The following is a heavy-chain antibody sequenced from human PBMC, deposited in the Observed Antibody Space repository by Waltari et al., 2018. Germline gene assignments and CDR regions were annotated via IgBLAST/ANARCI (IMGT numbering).Heavy chain of an antibody. D-gene: IGHD3-10*01. J-gene: IGHJ4*02. CDR2: IKRDGSGK. Sequence: EVQLVESGGGLVQPGGSLRLSCAASGFTFSSYWMSWVRQAPGKGREWVANIKRDGSGKYYVDSVKGRFTISRDNAKNSLYLQMNSLRAEDTAVYYCASTPVRFGELLSWGQGTLVTVSS. CDR3: ASTPVRFGELLS. CDR1: GFTFSSYW. V-gene: IGHV3-7*03.